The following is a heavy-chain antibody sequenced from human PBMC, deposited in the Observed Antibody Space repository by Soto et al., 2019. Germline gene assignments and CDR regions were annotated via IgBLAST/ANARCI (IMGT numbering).Heavy chain of an antibody. CDR2: ISAYNGNT. D-gene: IGHD3-3*01. Sequence: ASLKVSCKASGYTFTSYGISWVRQAPGQGLEWMGWISAYNGNTNYAQKLQGRVTMTTDTSTSTAYMELRSLRSDDTAVYYCARVSEYDFWNSYYYYGMDVWGQGTTVTVSS. CDR1: GYTFTSYG. CDR3: ARVSEYDFWNSYYYYGMDV. J-gene: IGHJ6*02. V-gene: IGHV1-18*01.